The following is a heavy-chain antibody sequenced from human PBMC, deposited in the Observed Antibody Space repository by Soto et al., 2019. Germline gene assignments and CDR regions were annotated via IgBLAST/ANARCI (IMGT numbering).Heavy chain of an antibody. J-gene: IGHJ4*02. V-gene: IGHV1-2*02. CDR1: GGTFSSYA. CDR3: AAGYSYGYDY. Sequence: QVQLVQSGAEVKKPGSSVKVSCKASGGTFSSYAISWVRQAPGQGLEWMGGINPNSGGTNYAQKFQGRVTMTRDTSISTAYMELSRLRSDDTAVYYCAAGYSYGYDYWGQGTLVTVSS. D-gene: IGHD5-18*01. CDR2: INPNSGGT.